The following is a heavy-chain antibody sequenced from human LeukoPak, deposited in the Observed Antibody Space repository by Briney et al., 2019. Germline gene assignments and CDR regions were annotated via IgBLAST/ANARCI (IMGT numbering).Heavy chain of an antibody. CDR3: ATDLVDTAMVTDY. V-gene: IGHV7-4-1*02. Sequence: GASVKVSCKASGYTFSSYAMNWVRQAPGQGLEWMGKISTNTGNPTYAQGFTGRFVFSLDTSVSTAYLQISSLKAEDTAVYYCATDLVDTAMVTDYWGQGTLVTVSS. CDR2: ISTNTGNP. J-gene: IGHJ4*02. CDR1: GYTFSSYA. D-gene: IGHD5-18*01.